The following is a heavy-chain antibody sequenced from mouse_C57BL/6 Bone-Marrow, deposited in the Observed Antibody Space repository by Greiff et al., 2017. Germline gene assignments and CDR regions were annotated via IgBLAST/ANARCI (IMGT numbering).Heavy chain of an antibody. CDR3: ATSGGRYFDY. V-gene: IGHV1-82*01. D-gene: IGHD3-2*02. CDR2: LYPGDGDT. J-gene: IGHJ2*01. Sequence: QVQLQQSGPELVKPGASVKISCKASGYAFSSSWMNWVKQRPGKGLEWIGRLYPGDGDTNYNGKFKGKATLTADKSSSTAYMPLSSLTYEDSAVYFCATSGGRYFDYWGQGTTLTVSS. CDR1: GYAFSSSW.